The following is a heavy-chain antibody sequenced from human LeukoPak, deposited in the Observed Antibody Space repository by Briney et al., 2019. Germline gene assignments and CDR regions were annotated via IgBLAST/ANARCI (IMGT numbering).Heavy chain of an antibody. CDR1: GFPLSSYA. CDR3: ARAPVTSCRGAFCYPFDL. V-gene: IGHV3-23*01. D-gene: IGHD2-21*01. CDR2: TSSSDDGT. J-gene: IGHJ4*02. Sequence: GGSLRLSCAASGFPLSSYAMSWVRQVPGRGLEWVSATSSSDDGTYHADSVRGRFTIYRDNFRNTLYLQMNRLRVEDAALYYCARAPVTSCRGAFCYPFDLWGQGVLVTVSS.